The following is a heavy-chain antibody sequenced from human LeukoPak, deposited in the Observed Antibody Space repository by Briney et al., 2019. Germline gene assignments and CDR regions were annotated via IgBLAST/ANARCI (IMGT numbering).Heavy chain of an antibody. D-gene: IGHD3-10*01. CDR3: ARVCKRFGELSDLYYYYGMDV. Sequence: PSETLSLTCTVSGGSISSSSYYWGWIRQPPGKGLEWIGSIYYSGSTYYNPSLKSRVTISVDTSKNQFSLKLSSVTAADTAVYYCARVCKRFGELSDLYYYYGMDVWGQGTTVTVSS. CDR1: GGSISSSSYY. CDR2: IYYSGST. J-gene: IGHJ6*02. V-gene: IGHV4-39*01.